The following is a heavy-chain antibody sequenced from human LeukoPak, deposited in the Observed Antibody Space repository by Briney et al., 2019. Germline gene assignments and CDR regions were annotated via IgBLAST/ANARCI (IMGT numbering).Heavy chain of an antibody. V-gene: IGHV3-66*01. Sequence: GGSLRLSRAASGFTVSSNYMSWVRQAPGKGLEWVSVIYSGGSTYYADSVKGRFTISRDNSKNTLYLQMNSLRAEDTAVYYCARFLNWRYGMDVWGQGTTVTVSS. J-gene: IGHJ6*02. CDR2: IYSGGST. D-gene: IGHD1-1*01. CDR1: GFTVSSNY. CDR3: ARFLNWRYGMDV.